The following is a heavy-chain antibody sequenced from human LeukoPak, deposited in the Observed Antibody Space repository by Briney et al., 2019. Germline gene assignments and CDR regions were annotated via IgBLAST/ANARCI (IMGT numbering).Heavy chain of an antibody. CDR2: ISWNSGSI. J-gene: IGHJ6*03. CDR1: GFTFDDYA. Sequence: QPGRSLRLSCAASGFTFDDYAMHWVRQAPGKGLEWVSGISWNSGSIGYADSVKGRFTISRDNAKNSLYLQMNSLRAEDTALYYCAKGATPGACCMDVWGKGTTVTVSS. V-gene: IGHV3-9*01. D-gene: IGHD1-26*01. CDR3: AKGATPGACCMDV.